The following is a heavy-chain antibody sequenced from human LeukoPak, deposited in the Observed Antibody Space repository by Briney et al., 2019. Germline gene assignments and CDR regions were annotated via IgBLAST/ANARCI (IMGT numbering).Heavy chain of an antibody. Sequence: SETLSLTCTVSGGSISSYYWSWIRQPPGKGLEWIGYTYYSGSTNYNLSLKSRVTISVDTSKNQFSLKLSSVTAADTAVYYCAREVVDTSYYYYYMDVWGKGTTVTISS. D-gene: IGHD5-18*01. CDR2: TYYSGST. J-gene: IGHJ6*03. V-gene: IGHV4-59*01. CDR3: AREVVDTSYYYYYMDV. CDR1: GGSISSYY.